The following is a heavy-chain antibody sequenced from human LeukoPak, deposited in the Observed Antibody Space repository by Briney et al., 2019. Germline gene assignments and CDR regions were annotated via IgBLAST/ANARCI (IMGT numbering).Heavy chain of an antibody. D-gene: IGHD5-24*01. CDR1: GFTYSYFGTYW. CDR2: IRYDGSNK. CDR3: AKDDGWLQPSYYFDY. Sequence: GGSLRLSCAASGFTYSYFGTYWMNWVRQAPGKGLEWVAFIRYDGSNKYYADSVKGRFTISRDNSKNTLYLQMNSLRAEDTAVYYCAKDDGWLQPSYYFDYWGQGTLVTVSS. V-gene: IGHV3-30*02. J-gene: IGHJ4*02.